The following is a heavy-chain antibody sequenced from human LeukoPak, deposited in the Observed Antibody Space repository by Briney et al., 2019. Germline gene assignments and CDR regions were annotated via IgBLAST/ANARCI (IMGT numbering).Heavy chain of an antibody. V-gene: IGHV4-59*11. J-gene: IGHJ6*04. CDR3: ARESRLGVMDV. Sequence: PSETLSLNCTVSGGSISSHYWSWIRQPPGKGLEWIWYIYYSGSTNYNPSLKSRVTISVDTSKNQFSLKLSSVTAADTAVYYCARESRLGVMDVWGKGTTVTVSS. CDR1: GGSISSHY. CDR2: IYYSGST.